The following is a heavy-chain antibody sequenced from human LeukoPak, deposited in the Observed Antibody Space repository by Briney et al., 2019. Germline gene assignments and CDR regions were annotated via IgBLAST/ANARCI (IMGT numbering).Heavy chain of an antibody. D-gene: IGHD1-26*01. CDR2: INHSGST. V-gene: IGHV4-39*07. CDR1: GGSISSSNYY. Sequence: SETLSLTCTVSGGSISSSNYYWGWLRQPPGKGLEWIGEINHSGSTNYNPSLKSRVTISVDTSKNQFSLKLSSVTAADTAVYYCARSSELLERSFDYWGQGTLVTVSS. J-gene: IGHJ4*02. CDR3: ARSSELLERSFDY.